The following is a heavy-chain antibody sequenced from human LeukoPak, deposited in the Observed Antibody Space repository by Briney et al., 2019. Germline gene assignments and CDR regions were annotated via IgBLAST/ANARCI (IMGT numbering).Heavy chain of an antibody. CDR3: ARRRYNWNAIDY. CDR2: ISSSGSTI. Sequence: GGSLRLSCAASGFTFSDFYMSWIRQAPGKGLEWVSYISSSGSTIYYADSVKGRFIISRDNAKNSLYLQMNSLRAEDTAVYYCARRRYNWNAIDYWGQGTLVTVSS. CDR1: GFTFSDFY. J-gene: IGHJ4*02. V-gene: IGHV3-11*01. D-gene: IGHD1-20*01.